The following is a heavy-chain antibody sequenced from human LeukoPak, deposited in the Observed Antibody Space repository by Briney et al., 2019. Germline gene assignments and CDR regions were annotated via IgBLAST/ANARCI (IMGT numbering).Heavy chain of an antibody. CDR1: GGSISSYY. V-gene: IGHV4-59*01. Sequence: SETLSLTCTVSGGSISSYYWNWVRQPPGKGLEWIGYIYYSGSTNYNPSLESRVTIPVDTTKNQFSLNLSSVTSADTAEYYCARGGGSSSLNKFDYWGQGTLVTVSS. D-gene: IGHD6-6*01. CDR2: IYYSGST. J-gene: IGHJ4*02. CDR3: ARGGGSSSLNKFDY.